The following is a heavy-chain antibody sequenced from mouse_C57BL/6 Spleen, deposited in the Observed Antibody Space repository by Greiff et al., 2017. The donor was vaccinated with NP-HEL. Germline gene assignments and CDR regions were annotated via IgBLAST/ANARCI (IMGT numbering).Heavy chain of an antibody. CDR3: ARVLIYDGYLGGFAY. Sequence: EVHLVESGGGLVKPGGSLKLSCAASGFTFSSYAMSWVRQTPEKRLEWVATISDGGSYTYYPDNVKGRFTISRDNAKNNLYLQMSHLKSEDTAMYYCARVLIYDGYLGGFAYWGQGTLVTVSA. J-gene: IGHJ3*01. D-gene: IGHD2-3*01. CDR2: ISDGGSYT. CDR1: GFTFSSYA. V-gene: IGHV5-4*01.